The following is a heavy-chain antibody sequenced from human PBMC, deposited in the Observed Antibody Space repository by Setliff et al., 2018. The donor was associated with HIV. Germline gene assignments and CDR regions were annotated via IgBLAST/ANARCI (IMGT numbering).Heavy chain of an antibody. CDR2: IYSDGRT. Sequence: GGSLRLSCAASAFNVSHNHMTWVRQAPGKGLEWVYIIYSDGRTYYADSVKGRFTTSRDDSKNTVYLQMHSLRVEDTAVYYCARGVKWLDPWGQGTLVTVSS. CDR3: ARGVKWLDP. J-gene: IGHJ5*02. D-gene: IGHD3-10*01. V-gene: IGHV3-53*01. CDR1: AFNVSHNH.